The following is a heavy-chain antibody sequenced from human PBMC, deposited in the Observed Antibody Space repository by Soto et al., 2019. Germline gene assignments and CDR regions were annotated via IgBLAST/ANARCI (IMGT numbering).Heavy chain of an antibody. CDR1: GYAFTSYD. Sequence: QVQLVQSGAEVKKPGASVKVSCKASGYAFTSYDINWVRQATGQGLEWMGWMNPNSGNTGYAQKFQGRVTMTRNTSISTAYMELSSLRSEDTAVYYCARGQRQWLARHFDYWGQGTLVTVSS. CDR2: MNPNSGNT. J-gene: IGHJ4*02. CDR3: ARGQRQWLARHFDY. V-gene: IGHV1-8*01. D-gene: IGHD6-19*01.